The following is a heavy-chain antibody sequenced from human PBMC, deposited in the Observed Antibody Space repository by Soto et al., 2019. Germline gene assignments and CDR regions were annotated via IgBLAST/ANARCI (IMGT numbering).Heavy chain of an antibody. CDR1: GFTFSNAW. CDR2: IKSKTDGGTT. V-gene: IGHV3-15*07. D-gene: IGHD1-1*01. Sequence: PGGSLRLSCAASGFTFSNAWMNWVRQAPGKGLEWVGRIKSKTDGGTTDYAAPVKGRFTISRDDSKNTLYLQMNSLKTEDTAVYYCTTDPLADHYYYYYGMDVWGQGTTVTVSS. CDR3: TTDPLADHYYYYYGMDV. J-gene: IGHJ6*02.